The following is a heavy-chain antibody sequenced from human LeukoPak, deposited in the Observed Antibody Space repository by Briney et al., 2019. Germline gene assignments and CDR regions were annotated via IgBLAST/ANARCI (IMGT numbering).Heavy chain of an antibody. D-gene: IGHD2-21*02. CDR2: IDSSSSSI. J-gene: IGHJ3*02. Sequence: GGSLRLSCAASGFTFSSYSMNWVRQAPGKGLECVSYIDSSSSSIYYADSVKGRFTISRDNAKDSLYLQMNSLRDEDTAVYYCAREPRYCGGDCGAFDIWGQGTMVTVSS. CDR1: GFTFSSYS. V-gene: IGHV3-48*02. CDR3: AREPRYCGGDCGAFDI.